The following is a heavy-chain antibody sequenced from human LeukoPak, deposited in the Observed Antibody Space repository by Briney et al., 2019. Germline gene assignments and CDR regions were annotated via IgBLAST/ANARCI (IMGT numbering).Heavy chain of an antibody. CDR1: GYTFTGYY. CDR3: AREYCSGGSCYIDAFDI. V-gene: IGHV1-2*02. J-gene: IGHJ3*02. CDR2: INPNNGGT. Sequence: ASVKVSCKASGYTFTGYYMHWVRQAPGQGREWMGWINPNNGGTNYAQKFQGRVTTTRDTSISTAYMELSRLRPDDTAVYCCAREYCSGGSCYIDAFDIWGQGTMVTVSS. D-gene: IGHD2-15*01.